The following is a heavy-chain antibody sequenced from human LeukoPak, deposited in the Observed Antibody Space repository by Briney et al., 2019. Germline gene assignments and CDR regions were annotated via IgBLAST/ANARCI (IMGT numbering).Heavy chain of an antibody. J-gene: IGHJ6*03. D-gene: IGHD3-22*01. Sequence: PGGSLRLSCAASGFTFDDYAMHWVRQAPGKGLEWVSGISWNSGTIGYADSVKGRFTISRDDSKNTLYLQMNSLKTEDTAVYYCTTDGGSLVVFYDYYYMDVWGKGTTVTISS. CDR1: GFTFDDYA. CDR3: TTDGGSLVVFYDYYYMDV. CDR2: ISWNSGTI. V-gene: IGHV3-9*01.